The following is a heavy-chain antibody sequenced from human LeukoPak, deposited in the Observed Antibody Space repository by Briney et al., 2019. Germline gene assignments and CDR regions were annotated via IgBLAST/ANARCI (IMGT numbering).Heavy chain of an antibody. CDR3: AKYYYGSGTSIVYYYYYYGMDV. V-gene: IGHV3-30-3*02. CDR1: GFTFSHYT. D-gene: IGHD3-10*01. J-gene: IGHJ6*02. Sequence: GGSLRLSCVASGFTFSHYTMHWVRQAPGKGLEWVALILYDGSNKYYADSVKGRFTISRDNSKNTLYLQMNSLRAEDTAVYYCAKYYYGSGTSIVYYYYYYGMDVWGQGTTVTVSS. CDR2: ILYDGSNK.